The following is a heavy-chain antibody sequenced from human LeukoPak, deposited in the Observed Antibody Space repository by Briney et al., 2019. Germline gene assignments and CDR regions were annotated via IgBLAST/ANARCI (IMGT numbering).Heavy chain of an antibody. D-gene: IGHD3-3*01. CDR3: ARGDDFWSGYS. V-gene: IGHV3-66*01. CDR2: IYSGGST. Sequence: GGSLRLSCAASGFTVSSNYMSWVRQAPGKGLEWVSVIYSGGSTYYADSVKGRFTISRDNSKNTLYLQMNSLRAEDTAVYYCARGDDFWSGYSWGQGTLVTVSS. J-gene: IGHJ5*02. CDR1: GFTVSSNY.